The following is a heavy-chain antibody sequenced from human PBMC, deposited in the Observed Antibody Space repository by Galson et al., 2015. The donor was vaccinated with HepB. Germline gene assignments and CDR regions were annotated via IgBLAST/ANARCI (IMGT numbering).Heavy chain of an antibody. CDR3: AKDSLGYCSSTSCSGWCDP. D-gene: IGHD2-2*01. J-gene: IGHJ5*02. Sequence: SLRLSCAASGFTFDDYAMHWVRQAPGKGLEWVSGISWNSGSIGYADSVKGRFTISRDNAKNSLYLQMNSLRAEDTALSYFAKDSLGYCSSTSCSGWCDPWGKGTLFTVS. CDR2: ISWNSGSI. CDR1: GFTFDDYA. V-gene: IGHV3-9*01.